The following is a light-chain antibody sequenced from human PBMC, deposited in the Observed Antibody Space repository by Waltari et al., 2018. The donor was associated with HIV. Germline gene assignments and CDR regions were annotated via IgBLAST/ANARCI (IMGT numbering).Light chain of an antibody. CDR1: RSNIGGNA. V-gene: IGLV1-44*01. Sequence: QSVLTQPPSASGALGQRVSIFCSGRRSNIGGNAVNLYQQPPGTAPKPLISSNIQRRSGVPDQFSASKSGTSASLAISGLQSEDEADYYCGSWDDSLNGHVVFGGGTKLTVL. CDR3: GSWDDSLNGHVV. J-gene: IGLJ2*01. CDR2: SNI.